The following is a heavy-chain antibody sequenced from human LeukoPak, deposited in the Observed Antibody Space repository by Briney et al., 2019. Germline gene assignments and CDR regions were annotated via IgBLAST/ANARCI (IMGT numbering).Heavy chain of an antibody. CDR2: VYYSGST. D-gene: IGHD5-12*01. V-gene: IGHV4-59*01. CDR3: ARGSHDYDS. Sequence: PSETLSLTCTVSGGSISPYYWSWIRQPPGKGLEWIGYVYYSGSTIYNPSLKSRVTISVDTSENQFSLKLSSATAADTAVYYCARGSHDYDSWGQGTLVTVSS. J-gene: IGHJ4*02. CDR1: GGSISPYY.